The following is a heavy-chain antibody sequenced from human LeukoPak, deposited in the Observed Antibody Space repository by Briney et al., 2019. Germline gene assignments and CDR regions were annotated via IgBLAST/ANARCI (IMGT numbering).Heavy chain of an antibody. CDR1: GFTFSSYG. CDR2: ISDDGSNK. V-gene: IGHV3-30*18. D-gene: IGHD2-21*02. CDR3: AKVLCGDDCYWGDYFDY. J-gene: IGHJ4*02. Sequence: GGSLRLSCAASGFTFSSYGMHWVRQAPGKGLEWVAVISDDGSNKYCADSVKGRFTISRDNSKNTLYLQMNSLRAEDTAVYYCAKVLCGDDCYWGDYFDYWGQGTLVTVSS.